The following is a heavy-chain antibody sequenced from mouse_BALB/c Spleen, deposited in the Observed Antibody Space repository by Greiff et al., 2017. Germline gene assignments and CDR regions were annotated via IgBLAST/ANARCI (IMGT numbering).Heavy chain of an antibody. CDR1: GYTFTSYW. Sequence: QVQLQQPGAELVKPGASVKMSCKASGYTFTSYWMHWVKQRPGQGLEWIGVIDPSDSYTSYNQKFKGKATLTVDTSSSTAYMQLSSLTSEDSAVYYCTRGVLRLRRNWYFDVWGAGTTVTVSS. D-gene: IGHD1-2*01. CDR2: IDPSDSYT. J-gene: IGHJ1*01. V-gene: IGHV1S127*01. CDR3: TRGVLRLRRNWYFDV.